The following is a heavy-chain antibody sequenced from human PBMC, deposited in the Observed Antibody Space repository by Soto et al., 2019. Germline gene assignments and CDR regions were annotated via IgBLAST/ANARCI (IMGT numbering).Heavy chain of an antibody. CDR2: ISGSGGST. CDR1: GFTFSSYA. J-gene: IGHJ4*02. CDR3: AKEDLGYCSGGSCYRPPFDY. D-gene: IGHD2-15*01. V-gene: IGHV3-23*01. Sequence: PGGSLRLSCAASGFTFSSYAMSWVRQAPGKGLEWVSAISGSGGSTYYADSVKGRFTISRDNSKNTLYLQMNSLRAEDTAVYYCAKEDLGYCSGGSCYRPPFDYWAQGTLVPVSS.